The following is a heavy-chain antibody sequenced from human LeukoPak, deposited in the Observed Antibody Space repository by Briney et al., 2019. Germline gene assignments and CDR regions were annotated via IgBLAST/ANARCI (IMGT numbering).Heavy chain of an antibody. Sequence: SETLSLTCTVSGGPISSYYWSWIRQPPGKGLEWIGYVYYSGSTNYNPSLKSRVTISVDTSKNQFSLKLSSVTAADTAVYYCARTPDDSSGYYYVGKKYYFDYWGQGTLVTVSS. D-gene: IGHD3-22*01. CDR3: ARTPDDSSGYYYVGKKYYFDY. V-gene: IGHV4-59*01. CDR1: GGPISSYY. CDR2: VYYSGST. J-gene: IGHJ4*02.